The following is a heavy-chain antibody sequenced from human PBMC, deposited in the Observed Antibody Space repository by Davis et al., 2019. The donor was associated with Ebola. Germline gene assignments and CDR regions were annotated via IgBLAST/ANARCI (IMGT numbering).Heavy chain of an antibody. CDR3: ARLSSGKYYYYYYMDV. J-gene: IGHJ6*03. D-gene: IGHD2/OR15-2a*01. CDR2: ISAYNGNT. Sequence: ASVKVSCKASGYTFTSYGISWVRQAPGQGLEWMGWISAYNGNTNYAQKLQGRVTMTTDTSTSTAYMELRSLRSDDTAVYYCARLSSGKYYYYYYMDVWGKGTTVTVSS. CDR1: GYTFTSYG. V-gene: IGHV1-18*01.